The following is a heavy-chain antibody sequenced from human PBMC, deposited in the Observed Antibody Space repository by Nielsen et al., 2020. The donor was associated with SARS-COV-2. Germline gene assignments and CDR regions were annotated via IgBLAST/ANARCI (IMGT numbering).Heavy chain of an antibody. Sequence: GESLKISCSASGFTFTAYPMQWVRQAPGRGLEYVSVINNDGTITYYVDSVKGRFTISRDNSKNTLFLQMSGLRVEDTSIYYCVKGEYAGGYYADYWGQGTLVTVSS. D-gene: IGHD3-3*01. J-gene: IGHJ4*02. CDR3: VKGEYAGGYYADY. CDR2: INNDGTIT. V-gene: IGHV3-64D*06. CDR1: GFTFTAYP.